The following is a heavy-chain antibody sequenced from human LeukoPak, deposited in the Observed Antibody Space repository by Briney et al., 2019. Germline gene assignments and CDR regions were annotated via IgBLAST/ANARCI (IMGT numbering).Heavy chain of an antibody. D-gene: IGHD5-18*01. CDR2: ISSNGGST. CDR3: ATIIAMATGFDY. J-gene: IGHJ4*02. V-gene: IGHV3-64*01. CDR1: GFTFSSYA. Sequence: SGGSLRLSCAASGFTFSSYAMHWVRQAPGKGLEYVSAISSNGGSTYYANSVKGRFTISRDNSKNTLYLQMGSLRAEDMAVYYCATIIAMATGFDYWGQGTLVTVSS.